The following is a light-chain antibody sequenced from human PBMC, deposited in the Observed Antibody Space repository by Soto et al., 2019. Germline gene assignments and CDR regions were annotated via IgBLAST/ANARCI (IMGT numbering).Light chain of an antibody. Sequence: QSVLTQTPSASGTPGQRVTISCSGSSSNIGSNYVYWYQQLPGTAPKLVMYSNNERPSGVPDRFSGSKSGTSASLAISVLRSEDEADYYCAAWDDSLSGVVFGGGTKLTVL. J-gene: IGLJ2*01. CDR1: SSNIGSNY. CDR2: SNN. V-gene: IGLV1-47*02. CDR3: AAWDDSLSGVV.